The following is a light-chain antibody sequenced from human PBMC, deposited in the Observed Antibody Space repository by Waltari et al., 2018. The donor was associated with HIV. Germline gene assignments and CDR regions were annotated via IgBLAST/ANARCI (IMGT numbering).Light chain of an antibody. CDR2: DAS. V-gene: IGKV1-13*02. J-gene: IGKJ2*01. CDR3: QQFRSYPRT. Sequence: AIQLTQSPSSLSASVGDRVPITCRASQGLRNALAWYQQKPGRPPKLLIYDASTLEGGVPSRFSGSMSGTDFNLTISNLQPEDSATYYCQQFRSYPRTFGQGATLEIK. CDR1: QGLRNA.